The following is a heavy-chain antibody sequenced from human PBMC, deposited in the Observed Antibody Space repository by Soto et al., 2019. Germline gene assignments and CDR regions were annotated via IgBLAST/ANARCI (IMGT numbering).Heavy chain of an antibody. Sequence: PSDTLSLPCTVSGGSISSYYWSWIRQPAGTGLEWFGRIYTSGSTNYNPPLKSRATMSVDTSKNQFSLQLSSVTAADTAVYHCAREVERWELLVGAFDIWGQGTMVTVSS. J-gene: IGHJ3*02. D-gene: IGHD1-26*01. CDR2: IYTSGST. CDR1: GGSISSYY. CDR3: AREVERWELLVGAFDI. V-gene: IGHV4-4*07.